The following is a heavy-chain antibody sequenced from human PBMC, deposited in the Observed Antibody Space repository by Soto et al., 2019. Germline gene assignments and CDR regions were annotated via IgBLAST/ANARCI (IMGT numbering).Heavy chain of an antibody. V-gene: IGHV4-34*01. Sequence: SETLSLTCAVYGGSFSAYYWTWIRQPPGKGLEWIWEINHSGSTNYNPSLRSRVTISLDTSRNQFSLKLTSVTAADTAVYYCARRTVTRDLDYWGQGTLVTV. CDR3: ARRTVTRDLDY. D-gene: IGHD4-17*01. J-gene: IGHJ4*02. CDR2: INHSGST. CDR1: GGSFSAYY.